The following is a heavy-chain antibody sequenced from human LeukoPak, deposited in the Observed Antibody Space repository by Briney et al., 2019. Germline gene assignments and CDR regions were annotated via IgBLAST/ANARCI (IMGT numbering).Heavy chain of an antibody. CDR3: ARDREGDGYNFYFYYYYGMDV. J-gene: IGHJ6*02. CDR1: GFTFSSYS. D-gene: IGHD5-24*01. CDR2: ISSSSSYI. Sequence: PGGSLRLSCAASGFTFSSYSMNWVRQAPGKRLEWVSSISSSSSYIYYADSVKGRFTISRDNAKNSLYLQMNSLRAEDTAVYYCARDREGDGYNFYFYYYYGMDVWGQGTTVTVSS. V-gene: IGHV3-21*01.